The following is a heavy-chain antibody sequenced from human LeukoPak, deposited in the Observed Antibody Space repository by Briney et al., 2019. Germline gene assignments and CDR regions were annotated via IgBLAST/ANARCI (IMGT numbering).Heavy chain of an antibody. J-gene: IGHJ4*02. Sequence: SETLSLTGTVFGGSIIGYYWSCIRQPPGKGLEWIGSIYYSGSTYYNPSLKSRVTISVDTSKNQFSLKLSSVTAADTAVYYCARPTLIVPGGHHHDYWGQGTLVTVSS. D-gene: IGHD3-22*01. CDR2: IYYSGST. CDR3: ARPTLIVPGGHHHDY. CDR1: GGSIIGYY. V-gene: IGHV4-59*05.